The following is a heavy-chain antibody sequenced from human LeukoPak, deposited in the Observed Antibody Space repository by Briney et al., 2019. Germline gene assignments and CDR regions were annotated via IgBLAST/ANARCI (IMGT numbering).Heavy chain of an antibody. J-gene: IGHJ4*02. V-gene: IGHV3-23*01. CDR2: ISGSGGST. D-gene: IGHD2-15*01. CDR1: GFTFSSYA. Sequence: GGSLRLSCAASGFTFSSYAMSWVRQAPGKGLEWVSAISGSGGSTYYADSVKGRFTISRDNSKNTLYLQMNSLRAEDTAVYYCAKDYDVVVVAATTFDYWGQGTLVTVSS. CDR3: AKDYDVVVVAATTFDY.